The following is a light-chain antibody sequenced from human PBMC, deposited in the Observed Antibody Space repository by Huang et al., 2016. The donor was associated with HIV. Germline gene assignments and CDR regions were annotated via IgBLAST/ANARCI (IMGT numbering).Light chain of an antibody. CDR3: QHYNNMPRYT. V-gene: IGKV1-33*01. J-gene: IGKJ2*01. Sequence: DIQMTQSPSSLSASVGDRVTITCQASQDISNSLNWYQQKPGKAPKLLIYDASNLETGVPSRFSGSGSGTDFTFTISRLQPEDIGIYYCQHYNNMPRYTFGQGTKLEIK. CDR2: DAS. CDR1: QDISNS.